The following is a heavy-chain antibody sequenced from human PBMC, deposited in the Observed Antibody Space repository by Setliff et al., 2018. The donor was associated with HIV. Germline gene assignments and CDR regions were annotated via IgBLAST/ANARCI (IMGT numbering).Heavy chain of an antibody. D-gene: IGHD6-6*01. CDR3: AREALVSSYYFDY. CDR2: INNDTTII. J-gene: IGHJ4*02. Sequence: GGSLRLSCAASGFTFSRYWMHWVRQAPGQGLVWVSGINNDTTIINYADSVRGRFTISRDNARNTLYLQMNSLRAEDTAVYYCAREALVSSYYFDYWDQGTLVTVSS. V-gene: IGHV3-74*01. CDR1: GFTFSRYW.